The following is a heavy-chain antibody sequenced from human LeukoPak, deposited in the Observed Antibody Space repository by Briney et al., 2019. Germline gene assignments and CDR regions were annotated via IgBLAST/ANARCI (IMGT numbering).Heavy chain of an antibody. V-gene: IGHV1-2*02. CDR3: ARGLGLRFLEWLSEYYFDY. J-gene: IGHJ4*02. D-gene: IGHD3-3*01. CDR1: GYTFTGYY. Sequence: ASVKVSCKASGYTFTGYYMHWVRQAPGQGLEWMGWINPNSGGTNYAQKFQGRVTMTRDTSISTAYMELSRLRSDDTAVYYCARGLGLRFLEWLSEYYFDYWGQGTLVTVSS. CDR2: INPNSGGT.